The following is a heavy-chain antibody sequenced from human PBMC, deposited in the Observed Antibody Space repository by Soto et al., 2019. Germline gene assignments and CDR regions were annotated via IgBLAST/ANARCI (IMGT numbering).Heavy chain of an antibody. J-gene: IGHJ4*02. CDR2: IYYSGST. D-gene: IGHD3-22*01. V-gene: IGHV4-59*01. Sequence: PSETLSLTCTVSGGSISSYYWNWIRQPPGKGLEWIGYIYYSGSTNYNPSLKSRVTISVDTSKNQFSLKLSSVTAADTAVYYCARGGGYYYDFDYWVQGTLVTVSS. CDR3: ARGGGYYYDFDY. CDR1: GGSISSYY.